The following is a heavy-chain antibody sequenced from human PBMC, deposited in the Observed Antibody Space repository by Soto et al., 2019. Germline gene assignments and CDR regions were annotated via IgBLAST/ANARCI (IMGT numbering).Heavy chain of an antibody. D-gene: IGHD4-17*01. CDR3: AKDWLGGDYFSVGV. J-gene: IGHJ6*04. CDR2: ISGSGGST. V-gene: IGHV3-23*01. Sequence: GGSLRLSCAASGFTFSSYAMSWVRQAPGKGLEWVSAISGSGGSTYYADSVKGRFTISRDNSKNTLYLQMNNLRAEDTAVYYCAKDWLGGDYFSVGVWGKGTTVTVSS. CDR1: GFTFSSYA.